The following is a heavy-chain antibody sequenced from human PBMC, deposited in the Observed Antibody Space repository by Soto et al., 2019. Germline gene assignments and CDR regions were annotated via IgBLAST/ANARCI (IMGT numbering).Heavy chain of an antibody. Sequence: GGSLRLSCAASGFTFSTFDMTWVRQAPGKGLEWVSLIRGVAGSTHYADSVKGRFTISKDNSKNMLYLEMNSLRGDDTAVYFCVKGAGLDYWGKENMATVSS. CDR3: VKGAGLDY. V-gene: IGHV3-23*01. CDR1: GFTFSTFD. J-gene: IGHJ4*02. D-gene: IGHD6-13*01. CDR2: IRGVAGST.